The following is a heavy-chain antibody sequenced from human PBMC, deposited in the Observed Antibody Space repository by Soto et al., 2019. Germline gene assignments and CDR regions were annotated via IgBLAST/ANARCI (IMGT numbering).Heavy chain of an antibody. V-gene: IGHV1-2*02. D-gene: IGHD2-2*01. CDR1: GYTFTGYY. CDR2: INPNSGGT. Sequence: ASVKVSCKASGYTFTGYYMHWVRQAPGQGLEWMGWINPNSGGTNYVQKFQGRVTMTRDTSISTAYMELSRLRSDDTAVYYCARLTVPLDIVVLPAASYDYWGRGTLVTASA. J-gene: IGHJ4*02. CDR3: ARLTVPLDIVVLPAASYDY.